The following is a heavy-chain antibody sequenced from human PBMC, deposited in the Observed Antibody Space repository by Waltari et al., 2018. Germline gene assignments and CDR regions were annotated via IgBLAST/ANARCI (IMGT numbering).Heavy chain of an antibody. CDR3: ARAWDFPDAFDI. CDR2: IYSGGST. Sequence: EVQLVESGGGLIQTGGSLRLSCAASGFTVRSNYMSWVRQAPGKGLEWVSVIYSGGSTYYADSVKGRFTISRDNSKNTLYLQMNSLRAEDTAVYYCARAWDFPDAFDIWGQGTMVTVSS. V-gene: IGHV3-53*01. D-gene: IGHD3-3*01. J-gene: IGHJ3*02. CDR1: GFTVRSNY.